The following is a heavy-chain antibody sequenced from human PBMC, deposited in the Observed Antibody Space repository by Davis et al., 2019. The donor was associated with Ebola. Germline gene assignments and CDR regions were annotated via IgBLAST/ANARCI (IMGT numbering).Heavy chain of an antibody. J-gene: IGHJ4*02. CDR3: ATRPHYYDSSGYYYQFDY. D-gene: IGHD3-22*01. V-gene: IGHV3-30-3*01. Sequence: GESLKISCAASGFTFSSYAMHWVRQAPGKGLEWVAVISYDGSNKYYADSVKGRFTISRDNAKNSLYLQMNSLRAEDTAVYYCATRPHYYDSSGYYYQFDYWGQGTLVTVSS. CDR1: GFTFSSYA. CDR2: ISYDGSNK.